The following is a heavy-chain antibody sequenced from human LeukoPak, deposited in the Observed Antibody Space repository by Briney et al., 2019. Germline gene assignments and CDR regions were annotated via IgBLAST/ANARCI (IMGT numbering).Heavy chain of an antibody. V-gene: IGHV4-59*01. CDR3: ARGVGGSSY. CDR1: GGSISSYY. D-gene: IGHD1-26*01. J-gene: IGHJ4*02. Sequence: PSETLSLTCTVSGGSISSYYWSWIRQPPGKGLEWIGYICYSGSTNYNPSLKSRVTISVDTSKNQFSLKLSSVTAADTAVYYCARGVGGSSYWGQGTLVTVSS. CDR2: ICYSGST.